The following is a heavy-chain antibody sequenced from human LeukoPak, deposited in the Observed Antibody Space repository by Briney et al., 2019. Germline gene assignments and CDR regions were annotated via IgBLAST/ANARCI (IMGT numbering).Heavy chain of an antibody. CDR2: IYYSGST. J-gene: IGHJ4*02. CDR3: ARGYGDYGGFDY. D-gene: IGHD4-17*01. CDR1: GGSISSYY. Sequence: PSETLSLTCTVSGGSISSYYWSRIRQPPGKGLEWIGYIYYSGSTNYNPSLKSRVTISVDTSKNQFSLKLSSVTAADTAVYYCARGYGDYGGFDYWGQGTLVTVSS. V-gene: IGHV4-59*01.